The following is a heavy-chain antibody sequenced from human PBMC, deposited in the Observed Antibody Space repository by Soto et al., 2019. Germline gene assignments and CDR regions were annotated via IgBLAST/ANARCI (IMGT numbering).Heavy chain of an antibody. CDR1: GFSLSTSGMC. CDR2: IDWDDDK. J-gene: IGHJ4*02. CDR3: ARARGDGYNYGVADY. V-gene: IGHV2-70*01. D-gene: IGHD5-12*01. Sequence: SGPTLVNPTHTRTLTCTFSGFSLSTSGMCVSWIRQPPGKALEWLALIDWDDDKYYSTSLKTRLTISKDTSKNQVVLTMTNMDPVDTATYYCARARGDGYNYGVADYWGQGTLVTVSS.